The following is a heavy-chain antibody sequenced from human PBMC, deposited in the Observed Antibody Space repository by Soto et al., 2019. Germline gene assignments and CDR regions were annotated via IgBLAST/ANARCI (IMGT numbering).Heavy chain of an antibody. J-gene: IGHJ4*02. Sequence: QVQLVESGGGVVQPRRSLRLSCAAAGITFSNYGTHWVRQAPGKGLEWVAVIWYDGRDKYYADSVKGRFTISRDNSKNTLYLQMNSLIADDTAVYYCVSCYGHFDNWGQGTLVTVSS. V-gene: IGHV3-33*01. CDR1: GITFSNYG. CDR2: IWYDGRDK. D-gene: IGHD3-16*01. CDR3: VSCYGHFDN.